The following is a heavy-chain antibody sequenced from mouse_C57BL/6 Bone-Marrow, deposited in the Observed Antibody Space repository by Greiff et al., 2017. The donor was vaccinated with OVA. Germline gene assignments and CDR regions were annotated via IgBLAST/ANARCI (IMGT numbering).Heavy chain of an antibody. CDR2: IDPSDSET. V-gene: IGHV1-52*01. CDR1: GYTFTSYW. CDR3: ARGLRRKGFDY. Sequence: QVQLQQPGAELVRPGSSVKLSCKASGYTFTSYWMHWVKQRPIQGLEWIGNIDPSDSETHYNQKFKDKATLTVDKSSSTAYMQFSSLTSEDSAIYYCARGLRRKGFDYWGQGTTLTVSS. D-gene: IGHD2-4*01. J-gene: IGHJ2*01.